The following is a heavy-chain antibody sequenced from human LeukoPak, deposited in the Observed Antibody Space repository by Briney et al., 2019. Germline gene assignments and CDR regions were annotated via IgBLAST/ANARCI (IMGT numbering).Heavy chain of an antibody. CDR1: GYTFTGYY. Sequence: GASVKVSCKTSGYTFTGYYIHWVRQAPGQGLEWMGWINPNSGGTNYAQKFQGRVTMTRDTSISTAYMELSRLRSDDTAVYYCARDFPPQTGTTDYWGQGTLVTVSS. V-gene: IGHV1-2*02. D-gene: IGHD1-7*01. CDR3: ARDFPPQTGTTDY. CDR2: INPNSGGT. J-gene: IGHJ4*02.